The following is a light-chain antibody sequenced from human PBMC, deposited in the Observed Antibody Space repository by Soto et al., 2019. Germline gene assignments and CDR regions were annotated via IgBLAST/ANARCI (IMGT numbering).Light chain of an antibody. CDR1: QNINSW. Sequence: DIQMTQSPSTLSATLGDRVTITCRASQNINSWLAWYQRKPGKAPNLLIYKASSLENGVPSRFSGSGPGTEFTLTISSLQPDDCATYYCQQYENYWTFGQGTKVDI. V-gene: IGKV1-5*03. J-gene: IGKJ1*01. CDR2: KAS. CDR3: QQYENYWT.